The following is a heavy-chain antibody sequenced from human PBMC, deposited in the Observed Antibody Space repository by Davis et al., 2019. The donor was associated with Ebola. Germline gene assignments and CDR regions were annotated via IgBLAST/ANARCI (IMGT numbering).Heavy chain of an antibody. Sequence: GESLKISCAASRFLFISYSMKWVRQAPGKGLEWVSYISSSSSTIYYADSVKGRFTISRDNAKNSLYLQMNSPRDEDTAVYYCARGRNWFDPWGQGTLVTVSS. CDR2: ISSSSSTI. CDR3: ARGRNWFDP. V-gene: IGHV3-48*02. CDR1: RFLFISYS. J-gene: IGHJ5*02.